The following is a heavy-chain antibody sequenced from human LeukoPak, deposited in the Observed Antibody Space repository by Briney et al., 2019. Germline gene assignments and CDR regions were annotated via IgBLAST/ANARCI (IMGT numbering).Heavy chain of an antibody. V-gene: IGHV3-74*01. CDR1: GFTFSSYW. D-gene: IGHD4-23*01. J-gene: IGHJ3*02. CDR2: INTDGSST. Sequence: GGSLRLSCAASGFTFSSYWMHWVRQAPGKGLVWVSRINTDGSSTSYADSVKGRFTISRDNAKNTLYLQMNSLRAEDTAVYYCVRVGLTTVVPGLHVFDIWGQGTMVTVSS. CDR3: VRVGLTTVVPGLHVFDI.